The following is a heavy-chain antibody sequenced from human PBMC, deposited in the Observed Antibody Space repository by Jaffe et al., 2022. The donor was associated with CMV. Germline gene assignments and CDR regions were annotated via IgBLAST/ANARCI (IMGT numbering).Heavy chain of an antibody. CDR2: TYYRSKWYN. Sequence: QVQLQQSGPGLVKPSQTLSLTCAISGDSVSSNSAAWNWIRQSPSRGLEWLGRTYYRSKWYNDYAVSVKSRITINPDTSKNQFSLQLNSVTPEDTAVYYCARDRRYYDSSGYSYYFDYWGQGTLVTVSS. V-gene: IGHV6-1*01. D-gene: IGHD3-22*01. J-gene: IGHJ4*02. CDR1: GDSVSSNSAA. CDR3: ARDRRYYDSSGYSYYFDY.